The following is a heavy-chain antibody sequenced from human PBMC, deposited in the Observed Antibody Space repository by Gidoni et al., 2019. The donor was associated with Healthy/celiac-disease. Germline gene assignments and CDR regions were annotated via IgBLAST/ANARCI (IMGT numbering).Heavy chain of an antibody. Sequence: QVQLVESGGGVVQPGRSLRLSCAASGFTFSSYGMHWVRQAPGKGLEWVAVISYDGSNKYYADSVKGRFTISRDNSKNTLYLQMNSLRAEDTAVYYCAKDRWDTAMHFDYWGQGTLVTVSS. V-gene: IGHV3-30*18. CDR3: AKDRWDTAMHFDY. CDR1: GFTFSSYG. CDR2: ISYDGSNK. J-gene: IGHJ4*02. D-gene: IGHD5-18*01.